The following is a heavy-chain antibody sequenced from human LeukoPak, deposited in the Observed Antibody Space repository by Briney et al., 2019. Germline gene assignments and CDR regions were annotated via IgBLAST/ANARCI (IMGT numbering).Heavy chain of an antibody. D-gene: IGHD3-3*01. J-gene: IGHJ6*03. CDR3: ATDSEYDFWSGPRADYYYMDI. Sequence: SVKVSCKASGGTFSSYAISWVRQAPGQGLEWVGGIIPIFGTANYAQKFQGRVTITTDESTSTAYMQLSSLRSEDTAVYYCATDSEYDFWSGPRADYYYMDIWGKGTTVTVSS. V-gene: IGHV1-69*05. CDR2: IIPIFGTA. CDR1: GGTFSSYA.